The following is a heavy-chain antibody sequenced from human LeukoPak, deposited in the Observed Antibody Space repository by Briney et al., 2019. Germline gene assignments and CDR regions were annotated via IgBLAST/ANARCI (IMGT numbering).Heavy chain of an antibody. J-gene: IGHJ5*02. Sequence: AGGSLRLSYAASGLTFSSYSMNWVRQAPGKGREWVSYISSSSSTIYYADSVKGRFTISRDNAKNSLYLQMNSLRAEDTAVYYCAREEELMNWFDPWGQGTLVTVSS. CDR1: GLTFSSYS. V-gene: IGHV3-48*01. CDR2: ISSSSSTI. CDR3: AREEELMNWFDP. D-gene: IGHD1-26*01.